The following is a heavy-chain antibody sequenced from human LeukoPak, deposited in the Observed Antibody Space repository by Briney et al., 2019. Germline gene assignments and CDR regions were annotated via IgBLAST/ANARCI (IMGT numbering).Heavy chain of an antibody. CDR3: ARSGTYKTGVDH. J-gene: IGHJ4*02. D-gene: IGHD1-26*01. Sequence: GGSLRLSCAASGFSFTDYYMSWIRQAPGKGLEWVSYISNSGNTIFYADSVKGRFTISGDNAKNSLYLQMNSLRAEDTAVYYCARSGTYKTGVDHWGRGTLVTVSS. V-gene: IGHV3-11*01. CDR1: GFSFTDYY. CDR2: ISNSGNTI.